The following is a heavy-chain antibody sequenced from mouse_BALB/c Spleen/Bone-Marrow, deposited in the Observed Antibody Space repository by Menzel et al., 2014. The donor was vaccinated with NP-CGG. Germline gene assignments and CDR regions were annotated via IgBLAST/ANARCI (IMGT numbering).Heavy chain of an antibody. CDR2: IWGDGST. J-gene: IGHJ4*01. V-gene: IGHV2-6-7*01. CDR3: ASNGGGAMDY. CDR1: GFSLTGYG. Sequence: QVQLQQSGPGLVVPSQSLSITCTVSGFSLTGYGVNWVRQPPGKSLEWLGLIWGDGSTDYNSALKSRLSISKDNSKSQVFLKTNSLQSDDTARYYCASNGGGAMDYWGQGTSVTVSS.